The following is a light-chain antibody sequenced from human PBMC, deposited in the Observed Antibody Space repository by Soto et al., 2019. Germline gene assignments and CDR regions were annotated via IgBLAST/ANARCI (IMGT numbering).Light chain of an antibody. CDR3: QQYESSPIT. J-gene: IGKJ5*01. CDR1: QSISNY. CDR2: DAS. Sequence: EIVLTQSPCTLSLSPWDRATLSCRANQSISNYLAWYQQRPGQAPRLLIYDASRRATGIPARFSGSRSGTDFTLTISRLEPEDSAVYNCQQYESSPITLGPGTRLEIK. V-gene: IGKV3-20*01.